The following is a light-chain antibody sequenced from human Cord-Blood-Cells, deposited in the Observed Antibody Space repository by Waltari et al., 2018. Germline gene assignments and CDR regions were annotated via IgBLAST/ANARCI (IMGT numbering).Light chain of an antibody. V-gene: IGLV2-14*01. CDR3: SSYTSSSTWV. J-gene: IGLJ3*02. CDR1: SSDVGGYNY. Sequence: QSALTQPASVSGSPGQSITISCTGTSSDVGGYNYVSWYQQHPGKAPKLMIYAVSNRPSGVSNPFSGSKSGNTASLTISGLQAEDEADYYCSSYTSSSTWVFGGGTKLTVL. CDR2: AVS.